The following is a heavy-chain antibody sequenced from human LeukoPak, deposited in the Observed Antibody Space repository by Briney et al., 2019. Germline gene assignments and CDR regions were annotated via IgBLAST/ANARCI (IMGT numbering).Heavy chain of an antibody. V-gene: IGHV3-21*01. CDR3: ARDRSGTMGAFDI. D-gene: IGHD2-8*01. J-gene: IGHJ3*02. Sequence: PGGSLRLSCAASGFTFRSYSMNWVRQAPGKGLEWVASMSSSSTNIYYADSVKGRFTISRDNAKNSLYLQMNSLRAEDTAVYYCARDRSGTMGAFDIWGQGTMVTVSS. CDR2: MSSSSTNI. CDR1: GFTFRSYS.